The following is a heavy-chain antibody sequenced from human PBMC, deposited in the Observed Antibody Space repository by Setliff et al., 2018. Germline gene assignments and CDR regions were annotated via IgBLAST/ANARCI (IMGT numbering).Heavy chain of an antibody. CDR2: INPSGGNT. J-gene: IGHJ4*02. Sequence: ASVKVSCKTFGYSFTTHYIHWVRQAPGQGLEWMGIINPSGGNTKSVENLQGRLTMTRDTSTSTVYMELSSLRSDDTAVYYCARDGGTGSNYDYWGQGTLVTVS. D-gene: IGHD1-1*01. V-gene: IGHV1-46*04. CDR1: GYSFTTHY. CDR3: ARDGGTGSNYDY.